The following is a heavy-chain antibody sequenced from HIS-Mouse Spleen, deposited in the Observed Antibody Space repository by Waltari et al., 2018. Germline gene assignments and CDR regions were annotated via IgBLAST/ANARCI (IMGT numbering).Heavy chain of an antibody. CDR3: ARHHKARWGTDY. CDR1: GGSISSSSYY. Sequence: QLQLQESGPGLVKPSETLSLTCTVSGGSISSSSYYWVWTRQPPGKGLEWIGSIYYSGSTYYNPSLKSRVTISVDTSKNQFSLKLSSVTAADTAVYYCARHHKARWGTDYWGQGTLVTVSS. J-gene: IGHJ4*02. CDR2: IYYSGST. D-gene: IGHD7-27*01. V-gene: IGHV4-39*01.